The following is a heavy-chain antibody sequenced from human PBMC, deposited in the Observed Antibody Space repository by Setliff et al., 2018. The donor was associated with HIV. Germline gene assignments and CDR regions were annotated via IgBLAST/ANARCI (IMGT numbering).Heavy chain of an antibody. CDR2: IRYDGDNK. Sequence: PGGSLRLSCEASAFIFTFNNYWMAWVRQAPGKGLEWVAFIRYDGDNKYYADSVKGRFTISRDNSKNTLYLQMNSLRAKDAAVYYCAKAFGYCSGGSCPVLMDVWGKGTTVTVSS. D-gene: IGHD2-15*01. V-gene: IGHV3-30*02. J-gene: IGHJ6*03. CDR1: AFIFTFNNYW. CDR3: AKAFGYCSGGSCPVLMDV.